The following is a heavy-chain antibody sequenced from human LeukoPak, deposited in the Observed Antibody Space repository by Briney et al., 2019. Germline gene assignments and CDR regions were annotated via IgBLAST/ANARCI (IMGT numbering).Heavy chain of an antibody. V-gene: IGHV4-34*01. CDR3: ARQFNGWWWPFDY. Sequence: SETLSLTCAVYGGSFSGYYWSWIRQPPGKGLEWIGEINHSGSTNYNPSLKSRVTISVDTSKNQYSLKLSSVTAADTAVYYCARQFNGWWWPFDYWGQGTLVTVSS. J-gene: IGHJ4*02. CDR1: GGSFSGYY. CDR2: INHSGST. D-gene: IGHD2-21*01.